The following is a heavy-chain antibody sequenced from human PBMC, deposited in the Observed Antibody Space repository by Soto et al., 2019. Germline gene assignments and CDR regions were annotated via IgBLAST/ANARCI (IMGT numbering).Heavy chain of an antibody. D-gene: IGHD3-10*01. V-gene: IGHV1-69*01. CDR3: AAQYYYGSGSSLGWFDP. Sequence: QVQLVQCGAEVKKPGSSVKVSCKASGGTVSSYAISWVRQAPGQGLEWMVGIIPIFGTANYAQKFQGRVTITSDESTSTAYMELSRLRSEDTAVYYCAAQYYYGSGSSLGWFDPWGQGTLVTVSS. CDR1: GGTVSSYA. J-gene: IGHJ5*02. CDR2: IIPIFGTA.